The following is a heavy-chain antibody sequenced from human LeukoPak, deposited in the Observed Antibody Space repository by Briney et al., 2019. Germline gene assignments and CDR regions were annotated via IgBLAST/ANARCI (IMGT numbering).Heavy chain of an antibody. Sequence: SETLSLTCTVSGGSISSYYWSWIRQPPGKGLEWMGYIYYSGSTNYNPSLKSRVTISVDTSKNQFSLKLSSVTAADTAVYYCARHELFGYGNFDYWGQGTLVTVSS. CDR2: IYYSGST. CDR3: ARHELFGYGNFDY. CDR1: GGSISSYY. D-gene: IGHD5-18*01. V-gene: IGHV4-59*08. J-gene: IGHJ4*02.